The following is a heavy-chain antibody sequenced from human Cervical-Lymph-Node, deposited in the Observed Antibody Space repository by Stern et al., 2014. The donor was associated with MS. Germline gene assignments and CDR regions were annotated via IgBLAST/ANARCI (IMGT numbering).Heavy chain of an antibody. Sequence: QVQLQQWGAGLVKPSETLSLTCAVYGGFFSGYYWSWIRQPPGKGLEWIGEINHRGSTNYNPSLKSRVTISVDTSKKQFSLRVTSVTAADTAVYYCARGPTGIVEDNFDFWGQGTQVTVSS. CDR2: INHRGST. D-gene: IGHD3-16*02. V-gene: IGHV4-34*01. CDR3: ARGPTGIVEDNFDF. J-gene: IGHJ4*02. CDR1: GGFFSGYY.